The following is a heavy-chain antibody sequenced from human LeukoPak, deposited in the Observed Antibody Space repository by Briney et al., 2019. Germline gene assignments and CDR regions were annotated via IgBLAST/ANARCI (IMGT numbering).Heavy chain of an antibody. CDR2: INSDGSST. J-gene: IGHJ4*02. D-gene: IGHD3-9*01. CDR1: GFTFSSYW. Sequence: TGGSLRLSCAASGFTFSSYWMHWVRQAPGKGLVWVSRINSDGSSTSYADSVKGRFTISRDNAKNTLYLRMNSLRAEDTAVYYCARSGGVLRYFDWLFPPGYWGQGTLVTVSS. CDR3: ARSGGVLRYFDWLFPPGY. V-gene: IGHV3-74*01.